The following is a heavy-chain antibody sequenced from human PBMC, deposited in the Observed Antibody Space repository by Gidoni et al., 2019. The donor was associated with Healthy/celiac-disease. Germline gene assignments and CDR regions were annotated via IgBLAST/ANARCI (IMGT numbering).Heavy chain of an antibody. CDR1: GFTFSDSY. CDR3: ARVAAVLRHYYYYYYMDV. D-gene: IGHD6-13*01. V-gene: IGHV3-11*05. CDR2: IRSSSSYT. J-gene: IGHJ6*03. Sequence: QVQLVDSGGGLVKPVGSLRLSCAASGFTFSDSYMSWILQAPGKGLEWVSEIRSSSSYTKYADSVKGRCNISRDNAKKSLYLQMNSLRAEDTAVYYCARVAAVLRHYYYYYYMDVWGKGTTVTVSS.